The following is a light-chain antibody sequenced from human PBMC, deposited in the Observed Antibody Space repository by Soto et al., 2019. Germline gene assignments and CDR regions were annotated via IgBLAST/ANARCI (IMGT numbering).Light chain of an antibody. Sequence: EIVMTQSPATLSVSPGEGATLPCRASQSISGNLAWYQQKPGQAPRLLIYGASTRATGIAARFSGSGSGTEFTLTISSLQSEDFAVYYCQQYNNWPLLTFGGGTKVEIK. V-gene: IGKV3-15*01. CDR1: QSISGN. CDR3: QQYNNWPLLT. J-gene: IGKJ4*01. CDR2: GAS.